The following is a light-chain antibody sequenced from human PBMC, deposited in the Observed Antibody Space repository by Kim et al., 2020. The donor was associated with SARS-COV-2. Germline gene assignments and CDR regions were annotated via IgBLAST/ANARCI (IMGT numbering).Light chain of an antibody. Sequence: NFMLTQPHSVSESPVKTVTISCTRSSGSIASNYVQWYQQRPGSTPTTVIYGDNQRPSGVPDRFSGSIDSSSNSASLTISGLKTEDEADYYCQSYDSSNQVFGGGTQLTVL. CDR1: SGSIASNY. V-gene: IGLV6-57*01. CDR2: GDN. J-gene: IGLJ3*02. CDR3: QSYDSSNQV.